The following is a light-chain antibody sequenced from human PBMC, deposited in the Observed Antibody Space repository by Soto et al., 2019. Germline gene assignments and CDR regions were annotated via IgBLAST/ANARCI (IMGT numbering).Light chain of an antibody. V-gene: IGLV1-51*01. Sequence: QSVLTQPPSVSAAPGQQVTISCSGSSSNIGNNYVSWYQQLPGTALKLLIYDNNKRPSGIPDRFSASKSGTSATLGITGLQTGDEADYYCGTWASSLSAAVFGGGPQLNVL. CDR2: DNN. J-gene: IGLJ7*01. CDR3: GTWASSLSAAV. CDR1: SSNIGNNY.